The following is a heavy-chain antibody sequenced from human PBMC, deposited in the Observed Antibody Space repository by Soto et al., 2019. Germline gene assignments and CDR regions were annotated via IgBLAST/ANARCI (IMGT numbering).Heavy chain of an antibody. D-gene: IGHD6-13*01. Sequence: SETLSLTCTVSGGSISSSSYYWGWIRQPPGKGLEWIGSIYYSGSTYYNPSLKSRVTISVDTSKNQFSLKLSSVTAAGTAVYYCASLGLEQQLGGGSGFYYYYGMDVWGQGTTVTVS. CDR3: ASLGLEQQLGGGSGFYYYYGMDV. CDR1: GGSISSSSYY. CDR2: IYYSGST. V-gene: IGHV4-39*01. J-gene: IGHJ6*02.